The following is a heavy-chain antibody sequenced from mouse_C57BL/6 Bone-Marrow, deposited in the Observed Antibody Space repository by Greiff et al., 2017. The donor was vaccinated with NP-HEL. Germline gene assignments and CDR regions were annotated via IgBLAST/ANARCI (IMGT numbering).Heavy chain of an antibody. CDR3: ASIYYYGSVDC. CDR2: IHPNSGST. J-gene: IGHJ2*01. CDR1: GYTFTSYW. V-gene: IGHV1-64*01. D-gene: IGHD1-1*01. Sequence: QVQLQQPGAELVKPGASVKLSCKASGYTFTSYWMHWVKQRPGQGLEWIGMIHPNSGSTNYNEKFKSKATLTVDKSSSTAYMQLSSLTSEDSAVYYCASIYYYGSVDCWGQGTTLTVSS.